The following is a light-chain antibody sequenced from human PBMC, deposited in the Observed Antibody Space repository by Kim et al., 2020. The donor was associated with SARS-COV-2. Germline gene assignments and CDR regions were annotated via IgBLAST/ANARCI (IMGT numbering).Light chain of an antibody. V-gene: IGLV2-14*03. J-gene: IGLJ2*01. CDR3: GSYTSSNTLV. CDR1: SSDVGGYNY. Sequence: GQTMTISCTGTSSDVGGYNYVSWYQQYTGRAPKLMIYGVSNRASGMSNRFSGSKSGNTASLTISGLQAEDEADYYCGSYTSSNTLVFGGGTQLTVL. CDR2: GVS.